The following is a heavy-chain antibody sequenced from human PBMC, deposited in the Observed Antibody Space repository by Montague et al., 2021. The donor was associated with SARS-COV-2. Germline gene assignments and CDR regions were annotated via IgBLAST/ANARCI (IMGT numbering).Heavy chain of an antibody. D-gene: IGHD3-3*01. V-gene: IGHV3-23*01. CDR2: ISGSGGST. CDR3: ATSRFLEWLFTMDGTFDY. J-gene: IGHJ4*02. Sequence: SLRLSCAASGFTFSSYAMSWVRQAPGKGLEWVSAISGSGGSTYYADSVKGRFTISRDNSTNTLYLQMNSLRAEDTAVYYCATSRFLEWLFTMDGTFDYWGQGTLVTVSS. CDR1: GFTFSSYA.